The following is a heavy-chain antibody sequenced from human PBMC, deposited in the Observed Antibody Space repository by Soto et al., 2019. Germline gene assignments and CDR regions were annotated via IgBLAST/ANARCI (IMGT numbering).Heavy chain of an antibody. CDR1: AFTFSSYA. CDR2: VSGSGDST. CDR3: AKGRASDCPGCTQDY. D-gene: IGHD2-21*02. V-gene: IGHV3-23*01. J-gene: IGHJ4*02. Sequence: EVQLLESGGGLAQPGGSLRLSCAASAFTFSSYAMSWVRQAPGKGLEWVSAVSGSGDSTYYADSVKGRFTISRDNSKNKLYLGTNSRRAEDTAVYYCAKGRASDCPGCTQDYWGQGTLVTVSS.